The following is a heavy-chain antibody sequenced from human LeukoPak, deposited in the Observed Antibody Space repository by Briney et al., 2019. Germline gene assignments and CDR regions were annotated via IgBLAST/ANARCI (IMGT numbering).Heavy chain of an antibody. Sequence: ASVKVSCKASGYTFTSYGISWVRQAPGQGLEWMGWISAYNGNTNYAQKLQGRVTMTTDTSTSTAYMELRSLRSDDTAVYYCARNSCSGGSCPRGLPWFDPWGQGTLVTVSS. D-gene: IGHD2-15*01. CDR1: GYTFTSYG. J-gene: IGHJ5*02. CDR2: ISAYNGNT. CDR3: ARNSCSGGSCPRGLPWFDP. V-gene: IGHV1-18*01.